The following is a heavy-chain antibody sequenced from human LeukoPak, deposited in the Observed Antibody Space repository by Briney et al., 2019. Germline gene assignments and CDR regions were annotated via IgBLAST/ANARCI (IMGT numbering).Heavy chain of an antibody. J-gene: IGHJ4*02. Sequence: NTSQTLSLTCTVSGGSISSYYWSWIRQPPGKGLEWIGYIYYSGSTNYNPSLKSRVTISVDTSKNQFSLKLSSVTAADTAVYYCARVGGGARLTFDYWGQGTLVTVSS. CDR2: IYYSGST. V-gene: IGHV4-59*01. CDR1: GGSISSYY. CDR3: ARVGGGARLTFDY. D-gene: IGHD6-6*01.